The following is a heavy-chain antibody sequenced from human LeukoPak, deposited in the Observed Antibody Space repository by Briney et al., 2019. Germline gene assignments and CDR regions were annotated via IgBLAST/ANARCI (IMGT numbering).Heavy chain of an antibody. J-gene: IGHJ5*02. D-gene: IGHD3-10*01. CDR3: AGGYGSGNFPA. Sequence: GGSLRLSCAASGFTLNDYYMSWIRQAPGKGLELIAYINYSGTSYADSVKGRFTISRDNAESSMHLQMNSLRVEDTALYYWAGGYGSGNFPAWRRETLVSVPS. V-gene: IGHV3-11*01. CDR1: GFTLNDYY. CDR2: INYSGT.